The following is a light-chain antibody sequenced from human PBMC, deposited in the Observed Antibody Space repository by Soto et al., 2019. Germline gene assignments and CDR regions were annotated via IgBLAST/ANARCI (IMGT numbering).Light chain of an antibody. V-gene: IGKV3-20*01. Sequence: EIVLTQSPGTLSLSPGERATLSCRASQSVSSSYLAWYQQKPGQAPRLLISAASSRATGIPDRFSGSGSGTDFTLTISRLEPEDFVVYYCQQYGISPTFGQGTKVEIK. CDR1: QSVSSSY. J-gene: IGKJ1*01. CDR2: AAS. CDR3: QQYGISPT.